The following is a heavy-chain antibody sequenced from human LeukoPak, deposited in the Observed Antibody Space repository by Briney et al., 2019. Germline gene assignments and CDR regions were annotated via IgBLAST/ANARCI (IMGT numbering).Heavy chain of an antibody. CDR3: ARQGKHYDSSGYGRLNAFDI. CDR2: IFYSGSA. CDR1: GGSICSASYY. V-gene: IGHV4-39*01. Sequence: LQTLSLTCTVSGGSICSASYYWGLIRQPPGKGLEWIASIFYSGSAYYNPSLKSRVTISVDTSKNQFSLKLNSVTAADTAVYYCARQGKHYDSSGYGRLNAFDIWGQGTMVTVSS. J-gene: IGHJ3*02. D-gene: IGHD3-22*01.